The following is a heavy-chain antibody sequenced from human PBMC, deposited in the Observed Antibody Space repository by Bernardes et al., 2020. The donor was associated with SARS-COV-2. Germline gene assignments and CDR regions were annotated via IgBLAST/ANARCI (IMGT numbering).Heavy chain of an antibody. CDR2: IKQYGSEK. CDR1: GFTFSSYW. J-gene: IGHJ1*01. CDR3: ARVGPGSARDAEYFQH. Sequence: GGSLRLSCAASGFTFSSYWMTWVRQAPGKGLEWVANIKQYGSEKYHVDSVKGRFTISRDNAKNSLYLQMNSLRPEDTAVYYCARVGPGSARDAEYFQHWGQGTLVTVSS. D-gene: IGHD2-21*02. V-gene: IGHV3-7*03.